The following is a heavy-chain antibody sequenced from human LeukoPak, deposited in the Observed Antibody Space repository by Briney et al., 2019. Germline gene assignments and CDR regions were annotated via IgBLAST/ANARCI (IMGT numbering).Heavy chain of an antibody. V-gene: IGHV3-73*01. Sequence: PGGSLRLSCAASGFTFSNCWMTWVRQASGKGLEWVGHIRSKTNNYATAYAASVKGRFTISRDDSTNTAYLQMNSLKTEDTAIYYCTRLGGVDCSSSSCNTFAAVLRWFDPWGQGTLVTVSS. CDR1: GFTFSNCW. CDR3: TRLGGVDCSSSSCNTFAAVLRWFDP. D-gene: IGHD2-2*01. CDR2: IRSKTNNYAT. J-gene: IGHJ5*02.